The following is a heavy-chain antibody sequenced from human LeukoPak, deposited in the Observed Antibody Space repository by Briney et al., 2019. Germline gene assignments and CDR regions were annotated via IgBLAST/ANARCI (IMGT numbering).Heavy chain of an antibody. J-gene: IGHJ4*02. Sequence: PGGSLRLSCAASGFTFDDYAMHWVRQAPGKGLGWVSLISWDGGSTYYADSVKGRFTISRDNSKNSLYLQMNSLRAEDTALYYCAKDTYRHCSSTSCYSHFDYWGQGTLVTVSS. CDR1: GFTFDDYA. V-gene: IGHV3-43D*03. CDR3: AKDTYRHCSSTSCYSHFDY. D-gene: IGHD2-2*02. CDR2: ISWDGGST.